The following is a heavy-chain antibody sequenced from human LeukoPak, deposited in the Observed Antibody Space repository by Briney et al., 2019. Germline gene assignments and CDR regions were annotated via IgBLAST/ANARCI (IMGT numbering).Heavy chain of an antibody. J-gene: IGHJ2*01. CDR2: ISSSSSYI. Sequence: GGSLRLSCAASGFIFNTYSMNWVRQAPGKGLEWVSSISSSSSYIYSADSVKGRFTISRDNTKNSLYLQMNSLRAEDTAVYYCAGSDTTGYIPREWDYWYFDLWGRGALVTVSS. CDR3: AGSDTTGYIPREWDYWYFDL. CDR1: GFIFNTYS. D-gene: IGHD1-1*01. V-gene: IGHV3-21*01.